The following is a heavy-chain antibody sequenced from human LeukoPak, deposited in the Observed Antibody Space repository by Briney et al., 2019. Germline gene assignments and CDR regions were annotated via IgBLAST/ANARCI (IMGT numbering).Heavy chain of an antibody. D-gene: IGHD6-19*01. J-gene: IGHJ4*02. V-gene: IGHV3-20*04. Sequence: GGSLRLSCAASGFTFSDYGMTWVRHAPGKGLEWVSGINWNGGSTVYADSVKGRFTISRDNAKNSLYLQMNSLRAEDTALYYGARGFSYSSAWYGAYYFDYWGQGTLVTVS. CDR1: GFTFSDYG. CDR2: INWNGGST. CDR3: ARGFSYSSAWYGAYYFDY.